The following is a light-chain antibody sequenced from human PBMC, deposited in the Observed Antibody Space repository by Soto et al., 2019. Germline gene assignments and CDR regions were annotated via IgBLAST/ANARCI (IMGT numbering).Light chain of an antibody. J-gene: IGLJ1*01. CDR1: SYDVGGYNY. CDR3: SAYAGIYTAV. V-gene: IGLV2-11*01. Sequence: QSVLTQPRSVSGSPGQSVTISCTGTSYDVGGYNYVSWYQQHPGKAPKLMIYDVTKRPSGVPDRFSGSKSGSTASLTISGLEAEDEADYYCSAYAGIYTAVFGTGTKLTVL. CDR2: DVT.